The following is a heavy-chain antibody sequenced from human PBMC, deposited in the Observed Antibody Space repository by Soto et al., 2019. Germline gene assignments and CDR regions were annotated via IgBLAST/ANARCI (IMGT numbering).Heavy chain of an antibody. V-gene: IGHV5-10-1*01. CDR3: ARIGARVYSSSWYGGGYYYYGMDV. D-gene: IGHD6-13*01. Sequence: LGESLKISCKGSGYSFTSYWISWVRQMPGKGLEWMGRIDPSDSYTNYSPSFQGHVTISADKSISTAYLQWSSLKASDTAMYYCARIGARVYSSSWYGGGYYYYGMDVWGQGTTVTVSS. CDR1: GYSFTSYW. J-gene: IGHJ6*02. CDR2: IDPSDSYT.